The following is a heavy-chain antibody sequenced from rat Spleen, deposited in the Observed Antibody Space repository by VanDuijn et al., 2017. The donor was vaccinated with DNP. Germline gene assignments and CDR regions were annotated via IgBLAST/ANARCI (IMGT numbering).Heavy chain of an antibody. D-gene: IGHD5-1*01. Sequence: EVQLVVTGGGLVQPGRSLKLSCVVSGFTVNNFWMAWIRQVPGKGLEWVATISYDGGSTYYRGSVKGRFTISRDNAKSTLYLQMDSLRSEDTATYYCARDNWDYWGQGVMVTVSS. J-gene: IGHJ2*01. CDR1: GFTVNNFW. CDR3: ARDNWDY. CDR2: ISYDGGST. V-gene: IGHV5-31*01.